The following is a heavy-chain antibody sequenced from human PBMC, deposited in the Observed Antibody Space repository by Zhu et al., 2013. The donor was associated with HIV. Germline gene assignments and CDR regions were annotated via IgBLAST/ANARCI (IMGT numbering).Heavy chain of an antibody. CDR1: GFTFDDYA. J-gene: IGHJ3*02. V-gene: IGHV3-9*01. CDR2: ISWNSGSI. D-gene: IGHD1-26*01. CDR3: AKDTWPELLGAFDI. Sequence: EVQLVESGGGLVQPGRSLRLSCAASGFTFDDYAMHWVRQAPGKGLEWVSGISWNSGSIGYADSVKGRFTISRDNAKNSLYLQMNSLRAEDTALYYCAKDTWPELLGAFDIWGQGTMVTVSS.